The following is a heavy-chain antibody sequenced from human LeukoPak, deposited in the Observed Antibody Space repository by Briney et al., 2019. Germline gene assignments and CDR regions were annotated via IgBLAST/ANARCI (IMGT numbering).Heavy chain of an antibody. CDR3: AKDGQLGGSSWFTLYFDY. CDR1: GFTFSSYG. J-gene: IGHJ4*02. V-gene: IGHV3-30*02. CDR2: IRYDGSNK. Sequence: GGSLRLSCAASGFTFSSYGMHWVRQAPGKGLEWVAFIRYDGSNKYYADSVKGRFTISRDNSKNTLYLQMNSLRPEDTAVYYCAKDGQLGGSSWFTLYFDYWGQGTLVTVSS. D-gene: IGHD6-13*01.